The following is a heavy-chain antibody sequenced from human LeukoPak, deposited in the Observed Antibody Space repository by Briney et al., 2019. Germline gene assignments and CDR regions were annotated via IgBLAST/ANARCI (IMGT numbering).Heavy chain of an antibody. CDR3: ARAPETGVDY. V-gene: IGHV3-11*04. CDR2: ISSSSRTK. J-gene: IGHJ4*02. CDR1: GFTFSDDY. Sequence: PGGSLRLSCAASGFTFSDDYMSWIRQAPGKGLEWVSYISSSSRTKYYADSVKGRFTISRDNAKNSLYLQMNSLRAEDTAVYYCARAPETGVDYWGQGTLVTVSS. D-gene: IGHD7-27*01.